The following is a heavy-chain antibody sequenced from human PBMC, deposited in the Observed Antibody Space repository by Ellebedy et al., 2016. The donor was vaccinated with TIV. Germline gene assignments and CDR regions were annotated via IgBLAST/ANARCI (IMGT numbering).Heavy chain of an antibody. J-gene: IGHJ4*02. V-gene: IGHV3-11*03. D-gene: IGHD1-26*01. Sequence: GGSLRLSCAASGFTFSSYWMHWVRQAPGKGLEWVSYISSSSSYTIYADFVKGRFTISRDNAKNSLYLQMNSLRAEDTAVYYCARRVGFDFWGQGTLVTVSS. CDR2: ISSSSSYT. CDR3: ARRVGFDF. CDR1: GFTFSSYW.